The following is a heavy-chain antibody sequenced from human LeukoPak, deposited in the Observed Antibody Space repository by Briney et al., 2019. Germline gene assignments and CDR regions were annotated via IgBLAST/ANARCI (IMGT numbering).Heavy chain of an antibody. J-gene: IGHJ4*02. CDR2: INPNSGGT. Sequence: GASVKVSCKASGYTSTGYYMHWVRQAPGQGLEWMGWINPNSGGTNYAQKFQGRVTMTRDTSISTAYMELSRLRSDDTAVYYCARQPSDYYDSSGYFDYWGQGTLVTVSS. V-gene: IGHV1-2*02. D-gene: IGHD3-22*01. CDR1: GYTSTGYY. CDR3: ARQPSDYYDSSGYFDY.